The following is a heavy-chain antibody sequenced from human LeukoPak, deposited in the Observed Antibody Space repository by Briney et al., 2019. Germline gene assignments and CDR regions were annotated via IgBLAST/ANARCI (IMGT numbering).Heavy chain of an antibody. CDR3: AKDLAGYYADYFDY. D-gene: IGHD3-22*01. V-gene: IGHV3-23*01. CDR1: GFTFSNYW. CDR2: ISGSGGST. J-gene: IGHJ4*02. Sequence: GGSLRLSCAASGFTFSNYWMHWVRQAPGKGLEWVSAISGSGGSTYYADSVKGRFTISRDNSKNTLYLQMNSLRAEDTAVYYCAKDLAGYYADYFDYWGQGTLVTVSS.